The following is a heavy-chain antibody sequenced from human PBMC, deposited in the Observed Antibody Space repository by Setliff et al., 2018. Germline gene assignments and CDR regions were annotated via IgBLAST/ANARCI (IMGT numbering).Heavy chain of an antibody. V-gene: IGHV4-61*09. J-gene: IGHJ4*02. CDR3: ARGKIFYVGDSHYFDI. D-gene: IGHD4-17*01. CDR2: IDSSGTT. CDR1: GGSLSSGPHY. Sequence: LSLTCTVSGGSLSSGPHYWTWVRQPAGKGLEWIGHIDSSGTTNYSPSLRSRVTISSDTSKNQFSLQLTSVTATDTAVYYCARGKIFYVGDSHYFDIWGQGALVTVSS.